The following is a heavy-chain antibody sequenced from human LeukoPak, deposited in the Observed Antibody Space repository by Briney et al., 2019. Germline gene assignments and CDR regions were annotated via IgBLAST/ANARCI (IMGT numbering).Heavy chain of an antibody. Sequence: PSETLSLTCTVSGGSISSGSYYWSWIRQPAGKGLEWIGRIYTSGSTNYNPSLKSRVTISVDTSKNQFSLKLSSVTAADTAVYYCARRSRRHYYGSGSYYKRPGISMDVWGKGTTVTISS. CDR3: ARRSRRHYYGSGSYYKRPGISMDV. V-gene: IGHV4-61*02. CDR2: IYTSGST. J-gene: IGHJ6*03. D-gene: IGHD3-10*01. CDR1: GGSISSGSYY.